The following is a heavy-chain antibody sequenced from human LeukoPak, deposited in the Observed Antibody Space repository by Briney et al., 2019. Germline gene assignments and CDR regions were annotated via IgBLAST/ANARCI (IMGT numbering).Heavy chain of an antibody. V-gene: IGHV3-74*01. CDR1: GFTFSSYW. Sequence: PGGSLRLSCAASGFTFSSYWMHWVRQAPGKGLVWVSRINTDGSSTSYADPVKGRFTISRDNAKNTLYLQMNSLRAEDTAVYYCARGNMRGDFDYWGQGTLVTVSS. CDR3: ARGNMRGDFDY. J-gene: IGHJ4*02. CDR2: INTDGSST. D-gene: IGHD1/OR15-1a*01.